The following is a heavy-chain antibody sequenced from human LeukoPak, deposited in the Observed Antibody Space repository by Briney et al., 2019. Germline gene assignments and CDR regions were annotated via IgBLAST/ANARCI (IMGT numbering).Heavy chain of an antibody. Sequence: SETLSLTCTVSGGSISSYYWSWVRQPPGKGLEWIGFVYYTGSTNYSPSLKSRVTISVDTSKNQFSLKLRSVTAADTAVYYCARTTEGYVRGPGYSYYYYMDVWGKGTTVTISS. D-gene: IGHD3-16*01. V-gene: IGHV4-59*01. CDR3: ARTTEGYVRGPGYSYYYYMDV. J-gene: IGHJ6*03. CDR1: GGSISSYY. CDR2: VYYTGST.